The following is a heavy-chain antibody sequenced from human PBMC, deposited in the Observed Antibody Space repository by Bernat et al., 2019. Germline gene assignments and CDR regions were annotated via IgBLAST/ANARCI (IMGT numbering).Heavy chain of an antibody. CDR3: AGSDSGGSMSFDS. CDR2: LNPTGETT. CDR1: GDTFKNDY. D-gene: IGHD6-19*01. J-gene: IGHJ4*02. V-gene: IGHV1-46*02. Sequence: QVQLVQSGPEVTKPGVSVKVSCKPSGDTFKNDYMNWIRQAPGLGLEWMGVLNPTGETTTYAPPFKGKVSMTLDTSTSTLYLELRSPTPEDTAVYFCAGSDSGGSMSFDSWGQRTLVIVSS.